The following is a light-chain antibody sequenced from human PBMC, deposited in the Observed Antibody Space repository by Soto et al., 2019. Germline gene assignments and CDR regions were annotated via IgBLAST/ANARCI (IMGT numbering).Light chain of an antibody. CDR1: QDINKY. CDR2: DAS. V-gene: IGKV1-33*01. CDR3: QQYDNLPRT. Sequence: DIQMTQSPSSLPASVGDKVTITCQASQDINKYLNWYQQKPGKAPKLLTFDASNLETGVPSRFSGSGSGTDFAFTISSLQPEDFATYYCQQYDNLPRTFGGGTKVDIK. J-gene: IGKJ4*01.